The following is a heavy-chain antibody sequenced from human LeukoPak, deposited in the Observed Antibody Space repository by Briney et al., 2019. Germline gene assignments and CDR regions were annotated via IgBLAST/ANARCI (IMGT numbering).Heavy chain of an antibody. Sequence: GGSLRLSCAASGFTFSSYWMHWVRQASGKGLEWVGRIRSKANSYATAYAASVKGRFTISRDDSKNTAYLQMNSLKTEDTAVYYCTSSSLPYCSGGSCYSDYYYYYMDVWGKGTTVTVSS. CDR2: IRSKANSYAT. CDR3: TSSSLPYCSGGSCYSDYYYYYMDV. V-gene: IGHV3-73*01. J-gene: IGHJ6*03. CDR1: GFTFSSYW. D-gene: IGHD2-15*01.